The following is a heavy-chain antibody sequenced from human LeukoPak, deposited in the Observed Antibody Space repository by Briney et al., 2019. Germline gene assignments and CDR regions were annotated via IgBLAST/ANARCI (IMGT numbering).Heavy chain of an antibody. D-gene: IGHD6-19*01. J-gene: IGHJ4*02. CDR1: GFTFSSYW. CDR3: ARDAVTGYSSGWYKPFPFDY. Sequence: GGSLRLSCAASGFTFSSYWMSWVRQAPGKGLEWVANIKQDGSEKYYVGSVKGRFTISRDNAKNSLYLQMNSLRVDDTAVYYCARDAVTGYSSGWYKPFPFDYWGQGSLVTVSS. CDR2: IKQDGSEK. V-gene: IGHV3-7*01.